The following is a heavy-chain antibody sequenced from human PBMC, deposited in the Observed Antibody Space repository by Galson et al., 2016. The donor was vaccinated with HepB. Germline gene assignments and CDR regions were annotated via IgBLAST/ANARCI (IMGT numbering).Heavy chain of an antibody. D-gene: IGHD3-3*01. Sequence: ETLSLTCSVSGVSFSSPSYYWGWVRQTPGQGLEWIGSIYYSGNTYYNPSLESRVSISEDTSRNVFSLRLASVTAADTAVYYCARHLPYNDFWSDPFEYWGQGILVTVSS. CDR2: IYYSGNT. CDR3: ARHLPYNDFWSDPFEY. J-gene: IGHJ4*02. CDR1: GVSFSSPSYY. V-gene: IGHV4-39*01.